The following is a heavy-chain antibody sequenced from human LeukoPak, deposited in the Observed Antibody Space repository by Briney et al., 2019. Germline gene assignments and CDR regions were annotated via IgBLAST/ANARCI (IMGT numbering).Heavy chain of an antibody. CDR1: GGSINNYY. CDR3: ARGRYCSADICSGGDAFDI. D-gene: IGHD2-15*01. J-gene: IGHJ3*02. Sequence: SETLSLTCTVSGGSINNYYWSWIRQPAGKGLEWIGRIYTRGSTNYNPSLKSRVTMSVNTSKNQFSLKLSAVTASDTAVYYCARGRYCSADICSGGDAFDIWGQGTMVSVSS. V-gene: IGHV4-4*07. CDR2: IYTRGST.